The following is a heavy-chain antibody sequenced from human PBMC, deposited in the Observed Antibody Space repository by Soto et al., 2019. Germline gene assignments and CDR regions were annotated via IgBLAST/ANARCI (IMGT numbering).Heavy chain of an antibody. CDR1: GYSISSSNW. CDR3: ARAQYCSSTSCYWFGYYYMDV. D-gene: IGHD2-2*01. Sequence: SEILSLTCAVSGYSISSSNWWGWIRQPPGKGLEWIGYIYYSGSTYYNPSLKSRVTMSVDTSKNQFSLKLSSVTAVDTAVYYCARAQYCSSTSCYWFGYYYMDVWGKGTTVTVSS. V-gene: IGHV4-28*03. CDR2: IYYSGST. J-gene: IGHJ6*03.